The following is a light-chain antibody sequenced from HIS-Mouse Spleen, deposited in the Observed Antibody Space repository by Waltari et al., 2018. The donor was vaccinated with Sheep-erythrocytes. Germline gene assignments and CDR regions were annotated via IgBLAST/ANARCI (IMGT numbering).Light chain of an antibody. CDR3: CSYAGSYNHV. CDR1: SSDVGVYNY. Sequence: LTQGTGSWAPGQSVSISCTGTSSDVGVYNYVSWYQQHPGKAPKLMIYAVSKRPSGVHDRFSGSKSGNTASLTISGLQAEDEADYYCCSYAGSYNHVFATGTKVTVL. CDR2: AVS. J-gene: IGLJ1*01. V-gene: IGLV2-11*01.